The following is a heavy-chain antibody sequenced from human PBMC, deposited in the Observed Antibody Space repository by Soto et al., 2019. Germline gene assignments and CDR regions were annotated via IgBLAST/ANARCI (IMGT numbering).Heavy chain of an antibody. Sequence: SQMLSLTCTVSGGSIHNNYYCWGWVRPPPGKGLEWIGYIYYSGSTNYNPSLKSRVTISVDTSKNQFSLKLSSVTAADTAVYYCARGTDILTGPGAFDIWGQGTMVTVSS. D-gene: IGHD3-9*01. J-gene: IGHJ3*02. V-gene: IGHV4-61*05. CDR3: ARGTDILTGPGAFDI. CDR1: GGSIHNNYYC. CDR2: IYYSGST.